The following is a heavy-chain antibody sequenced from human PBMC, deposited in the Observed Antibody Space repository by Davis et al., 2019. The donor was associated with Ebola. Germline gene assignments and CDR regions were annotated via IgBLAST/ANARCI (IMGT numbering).Heavy chain of an antibody. V-gene: IGHV1-46*01. J-gene: IGHJ4*02. Sequence: ASVKVSCKASGYTFTGYYVHWVRQAPGQGLEWMGIINPSGGSTSYAQKFQGRVTMTRDTSTSTVYMELSSVTAADTAVYYCARSIMITFGGVIVSTEHFDYWGQGTLVTVSS. CDR2: INPSGGST. D-gene: IGHD3-16*02. CDR3: ARSIMITFGGVIVSTEHFDY. CDR1: GYTFTGYY.